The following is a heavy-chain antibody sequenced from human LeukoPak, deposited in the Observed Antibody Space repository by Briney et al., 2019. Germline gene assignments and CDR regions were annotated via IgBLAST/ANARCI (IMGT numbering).Heavy chain of an antibody. CDR1: GYTFTGYY. V-gene: IGHV1-2*02. D-gene: IGHD2/OR15-2a*01. CDR2: INPNSGGT. Sequence: ASVKVSCKASGYTFTGYYMHWVRPAPGQGLEWMGWINPNSGGTNYAQKFQGRVTMTRGTSISTAYMELSRLRSDDTAVYYCARVIYATYYFDYWGQGTLVTVSS. CDR3: ARVIYATYYFDY. J-gene: IGHJ4*02.